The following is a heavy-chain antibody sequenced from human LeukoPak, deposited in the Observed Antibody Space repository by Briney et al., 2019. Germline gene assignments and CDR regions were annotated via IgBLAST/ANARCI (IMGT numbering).Heavy chain of an antibody. D-gene: IGHD4-17*01. J-gene: IGHJ6*02. CDR1: GYSFTSYW. CDR3: ARLTVTTSESYYYCMDV. Sequence: GESLKISGKRSGYSFTSYWLGWARQMPGKGLEWMGIIYPGDSDTRYSPSFQAQVTISADKSISTAYLQWSSLKASDTAMYYCARLTVTTSESYYYCMDVWGQGTTVTVSS. V-gene: IGHV5-51*01. CDR2: IYPGDSDT.